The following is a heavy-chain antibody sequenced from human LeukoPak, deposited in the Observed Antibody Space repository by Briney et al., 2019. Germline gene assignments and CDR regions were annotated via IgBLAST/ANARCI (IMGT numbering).Heavy chain of an antibody. J-gene: IGHJ4*02. CDR2: IRSKAYGGTT. CDR3: TSRDCSGGSCYRYYFDY. CDR1: GFTFGDYA. D-gene: IGHD2-15*01. Sequence: TGRSLRLSCTASGFTFGDYAMSWFRQAPGKGLEWVSFIRSKAYGGTTEYAASVEGRFTISRDDSKSIAYLQMDTLKTEDTAVYYCTSRDCSGGSCYRYYFDYWGQGTLVTVSS. V-gene: IGHV3-49*03.